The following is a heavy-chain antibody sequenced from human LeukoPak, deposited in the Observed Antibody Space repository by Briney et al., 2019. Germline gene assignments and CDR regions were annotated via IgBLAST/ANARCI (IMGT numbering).Heavy chain of an antibody. Sequence: GGSLRLSCAASGFTVSSNYMSWVRQAPGKGLEWVSVIYSGGSTYYADSVKGRFTISRDNSKNTLYLQMNSLRAEDTAVYYCAGGTSGSYYAFDYWGQGTLVTVSS. CDR2: IYSGGST. CDR1: GFTVSSNY. D-gene: IGHD1-26*01. V-gene: IGHV3-53*01. J-gene: IGHJ4*02. CDR3: AGGTSGSYYAFDY.